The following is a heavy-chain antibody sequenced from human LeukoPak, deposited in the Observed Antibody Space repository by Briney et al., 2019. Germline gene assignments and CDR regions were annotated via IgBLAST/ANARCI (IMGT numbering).Heavy chain of an antibody. D-gene: IGHD6-13*01. CDR1: GFTFSTYS. CDR3: ARPVAAAGTGWFDP. CDR2: ISTSSSTM. V-gene: IGHV3-48*04. J-gene: IGHJ5*02. Sequence: GGSLRLSCAASGFTFSTYSMNWVRQAPGKGLEWVSYISTSSSTMYYADSVKGRFTISRDNAKNSLYLQMNSLRAEDTAVYYCARPVAAAGTGWFDPWGQGTLVTVSS.